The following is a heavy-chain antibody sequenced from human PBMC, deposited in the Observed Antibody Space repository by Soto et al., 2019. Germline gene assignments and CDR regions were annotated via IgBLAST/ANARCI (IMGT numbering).Heavy chain of an antibody. CDR3: ARDDGWNNVVVPPATQNHYFDY. CDR2: IKFGGSEK. D-gene: IGHD2-2*01. J-gene: IGHJ4*02. CDR1: GFTFSGYW. Sequence: EVQLVESGGGLVQPGGSLRLSCAASGFTFSGYWMSWVRQAPGKGLEWVANIKFGGSEKYYVDSLKGRFIISRDNTKNTLSLQMNSMRVEDTAVYYCARDDGWNNVVVPPATQNHYFDYWGPGTWVTVSS. V-gene: IGHV3-7*01.